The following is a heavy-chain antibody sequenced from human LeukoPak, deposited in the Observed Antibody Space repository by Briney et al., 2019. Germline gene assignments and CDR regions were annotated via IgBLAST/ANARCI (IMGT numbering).Heavy chain of an antibody. Sequence: PGGSLRLSCAASEFTFSNYWMHWVRQAPGKGLVWVSWITGDGSSTRYADSVKGRFTISRGNAKNTLYLQVNSLRAEDTAVYYCARSNWPYYFDYWGQGALVTVSS. CDR2: ITGDGSST. V-gene: IGHV3-74*01. CDR3: ARSNWPYYFDY. D-gene: IGHD1-1*01. CDR1: EFTFSNYW. J-gene: IGHJ4*02.